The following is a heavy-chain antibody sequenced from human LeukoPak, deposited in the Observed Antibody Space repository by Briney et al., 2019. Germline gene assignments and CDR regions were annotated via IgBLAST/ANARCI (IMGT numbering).Heavy chain of an antibody. J-gene: IGHJ5*02. CDR3: ARGTYYYGSGSYVRGNWFDP. CDR2: IYYIGTA. D-gene: IGHD3-10*01. CDR1: GDSISIGDYR. Sequence: SETLSLTCGVSGDSISIGDYRWSWIRQSPGKGLEWIGYIYYIGTAYYNPSLKSRVTISVDTSKSQFSLKLSSVTAADTAVYYCARGTYYYGSGSYVRGNWFDPWGQGTLVTVSS. V-gene: IGHV4-30-4*01.